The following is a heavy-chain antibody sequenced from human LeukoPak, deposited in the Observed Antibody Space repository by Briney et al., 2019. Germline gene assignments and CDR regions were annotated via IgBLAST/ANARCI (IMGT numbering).Heavy chain of an antibody. D-gene: IGHD3-16*02. CDR2: IRYDGSNK. J-gene: IGHJ4*02. CDR1: GFTFSSYG. CDR3: AREWNVWGSYRPQILPDY. Sequence: GGSLRLSCAASGFTFSSYGMHWVRQAPGKGLEWVAFIRYDGSNKYYADSVKGRFTISRDNSKNTLYLQMNSLRAEDTAVYYCAREWNVWGSYRPQILPDYWGQGTLVTVSS. V-gene: IGHV3-30*02.